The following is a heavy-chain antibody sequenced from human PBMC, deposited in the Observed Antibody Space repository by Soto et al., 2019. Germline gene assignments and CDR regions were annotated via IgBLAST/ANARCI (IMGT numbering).Heavy chain of an antibody. CDR3: AKDGTSTIIPIYYFDY. J-gene: IGHJ4*02. CDR2: ITNSGSNT. V-gene: IGHV3-11*04. CDR1: GFTFSDYY. D-gene: IGHD3-3*01. Sequence: GGSLRLSCAASGFTFSDYYMSWIRPAPGKGLEWVAVITNSGSNTYYADSVKGRFTISRDNSKNTLYLQMNSLRAEDTAVYYCAKDGTSTIIPIYYFDYWGQGTLVTVSS.